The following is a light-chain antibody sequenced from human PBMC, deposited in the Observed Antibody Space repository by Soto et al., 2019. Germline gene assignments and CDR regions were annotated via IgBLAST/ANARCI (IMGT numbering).Light chain of an antibody. CDR1: SSNIGSNT. Sequence: QSALTQPPSASGTPGQRVTISCSGSSSNIGSNTVNWYQQLPRTAPKLLIYSNNQRPSGVPDRFSGSKSGTSASLAISGLQSEDEADYYCAAWDDSLNVVFGGGTKLTVL. J-gene: IGLJ2*01. CDR2: SNN. V-gene: IGLV1-44*01. CDR3: AAWDDSLNVV.